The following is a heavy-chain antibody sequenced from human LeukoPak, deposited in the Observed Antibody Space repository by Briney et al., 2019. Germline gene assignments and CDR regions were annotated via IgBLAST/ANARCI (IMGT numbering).Heavy chain of an antibody. Sequence: GRSLRLSCAASGFTFGDYAMHWVRQAPGKGLEWVSGISWNSGSIGYADSVKGRFTISRDNAKNSLYLQMNSLRAEDTALYYCAKSAVRYYDILTGYYSYWGQGTLVTVSS. V-gene: IGHV3-9*01. CDR2: ISWNSGSI. CDR1: GFTFGDYA. D-gene: IGHD3-9*01. CDR3: AKSAVRYYDILTGYYSY. J-gene: IGHJ4*02.